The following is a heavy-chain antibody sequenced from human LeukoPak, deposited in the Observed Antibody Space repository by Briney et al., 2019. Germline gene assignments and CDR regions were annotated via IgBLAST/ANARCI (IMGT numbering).Heavy chain of an antibody. CDR3: ARSRRRSVYYYYYGMDV. CDR1: GGTFSSYA. J-gene: IGHJ6*02. Sequence: SVKVSCKASGGTFSSYAISWVRQAPGQGLEWMGRIIPIFGIANYAQKFQGRVTITADKSTSTAYMELSSLRSEDTAVYYCARSRRRSVYYYYYGMDVWGQGTTVTVSS. D-gene: IGHD1-14*01. V-gene: IGHV1-69*04. CDR2: IIPIFGIA.